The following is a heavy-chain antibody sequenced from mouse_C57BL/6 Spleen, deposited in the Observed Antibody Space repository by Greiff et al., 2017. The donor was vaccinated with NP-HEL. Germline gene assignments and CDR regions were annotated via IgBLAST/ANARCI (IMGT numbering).Heavy chain of an antibody. Sequence: QVQLQQPGAELVMPGASVKLSCKASGYTFTSYWMHWVKQRPGQGLEWIGEIDPSDSYTNYNQKFKGKSTLTVDKSSSTAYMQLSSLTSEDSAVYYCASGSSYVRFAYWGQGTLVTVSA. J-gene: IGHJ3*01. CDR3: ASGSSYVRFAY. D-gene: IGHD1-1*01. V-gene: IGHV1-69*01. CDR1: GYTFTSYW. CDR2: IDPSDSYT.